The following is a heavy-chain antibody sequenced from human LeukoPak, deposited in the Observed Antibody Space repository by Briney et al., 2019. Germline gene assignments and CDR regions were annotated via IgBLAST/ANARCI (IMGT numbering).Heavy chain of an antibody. J-gene: IGHJ4*02. CDR3: ARSADSSGYFREITLYYFDY. CDR2: ISNSGSTI. Sequence: GGSLTLSCAASGFTFSNFAMNWVRQAPGKGLEWVSYISNSGSTIYYADPVKGRFTISRDNAKSSLYLQMSSLRAEDTAVYFCARSADSSGYFREITLYYFDYWGQGTLVTVSS. CDR1: GFTFSNFA. D-gene: IGHD3-22*01. V-gene: IGHV3-48*04.